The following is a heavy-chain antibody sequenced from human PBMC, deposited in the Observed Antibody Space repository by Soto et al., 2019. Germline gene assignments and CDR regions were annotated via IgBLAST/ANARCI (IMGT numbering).Heavy chain of an antibody. Sequence: PSETLSLTCAVYGGSFSGYYWSWIRQPPGKGLEWIGEINHSGSTNYNPSLKSRVTISVDTSKNQSSLKLSSVTAADTAVYYCARAEPTTVTTEGVGYYYYYGMDVWGQGTTVTVSS. CDR2: INHSGST. J-gene: IGHJ6*02. V-gene: IGHV4-34*01. D-gene: IGHD4-4*01. CDR1: GGSFSGYY. CDR3: ARAEPTTVTTEGVGYYYYYGMDV.